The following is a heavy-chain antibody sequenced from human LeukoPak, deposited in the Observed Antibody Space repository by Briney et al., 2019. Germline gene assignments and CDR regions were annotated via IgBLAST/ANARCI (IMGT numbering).Heavy chain of an antibody. Sequence: SQTLSLTCTVSGGSISSGDYYWSWIRQPPGKGLEWIGYIYYSGSTYYNPSLKSRVTISVDTSKNQFSPKLSSVTAADTAVYYCASDSVYSYGLIDYWGQGTLVTVSS. V-gene: IGHV4-30-4*01. CDR1: GGSISSGDYY. J-gene: IGHJ4*02. CDR3: ASDSVYSYGLIDY. CDR2: IYYSGST. D-gene: IGHD5-18*01.